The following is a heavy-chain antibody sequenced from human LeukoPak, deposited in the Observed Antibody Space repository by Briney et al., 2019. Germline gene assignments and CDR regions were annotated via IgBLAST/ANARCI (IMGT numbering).Heavy chain of an antibody. J-gene: IGHJ2*01. Sequence: GGSLRLSCAASGFTFDDYDISWVRQAPGKGLEWVSVINWNGGSTGYADSVKGRFTISRDNAKNSLYLQMSSLSVEDTAMYYCVRQFPQAAAGAAWYFDLWGRGTLVTVSS. D-gene: IGHD6-13*01. CDR1: GFTFDDYD. CDR3: VRQFPQAAAGAAWYFDL. V-gene: IGHV3-20*04. CDR2: INWNGGST.